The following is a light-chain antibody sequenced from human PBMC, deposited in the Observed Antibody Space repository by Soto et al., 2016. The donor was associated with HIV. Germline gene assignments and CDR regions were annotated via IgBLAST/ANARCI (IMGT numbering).Light chain of an antibody. J-gene: IGLJ2*01. CDR1: ALANQY. CDR2: KDS. Sequence: SYELTQSPSVSVSPGQTARITCSGDALANQYASWHQQKLGQAPVSVIFKDSERPSGIPERFSGSSSGTTVTLTISGVQTEDEGDYYCQSVDNRGTVLFGGGTKLTVL. V-gene: IGLV3-25*03. CDR3: QSVDNRGTVL.